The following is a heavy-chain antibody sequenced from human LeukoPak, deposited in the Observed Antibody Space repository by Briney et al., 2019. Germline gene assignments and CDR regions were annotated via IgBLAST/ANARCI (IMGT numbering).Heavy chain of an antibody. CDR2: ISSSGSAI. J-gene: IGHJ4*02. CDR3: ARLGKTYFDH. V-gene: IGHV3-11*04. D-gene: IGHD3-16*01. Sequence: PGGSLRLSCAASGFTFSDSYMNWIRQAPGKGLEWVSYISSSGSAIYYADSVKGRFTISRDNAKNSLYLQMNSLSAEDTAVYYCARLGKTYFDHWGQGTLVTVSS. CDR1: GFTFSDSY.